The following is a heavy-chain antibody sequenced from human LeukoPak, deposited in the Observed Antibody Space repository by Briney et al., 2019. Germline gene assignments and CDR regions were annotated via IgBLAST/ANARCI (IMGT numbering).Heavy chain of an antibody. CDR2: INTNTGNP. CDR3: ARGTKYYYDSSGYEDSFDI. V-gene: IGHV7-4-1*02. Sequence: ASVKVSCKASGYTFTSYAMNWVRQAPGQGLEWMGWINTNTGNPTYAQGFTGRFVFSLDTSVSTAYLQISSLKAEDTAVYYCARGTKYYYDSSGYEDSFDIWGQGTMVTVSS. CDR1: GYTFTSYA. J-gene: IGHJ3*02. D-gene: IGHD3-22*01.